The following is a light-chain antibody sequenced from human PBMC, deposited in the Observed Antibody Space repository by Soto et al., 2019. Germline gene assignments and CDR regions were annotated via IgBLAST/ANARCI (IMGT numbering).Light chain of an antibody. J-gene: IGLJ1*01. CDR3: SSYTSSSTPGV. V-gene: IGLV2-14*01. CDR1: SSDVGGYNY. CDR2: EVS. Sequence: QSVLTQPASVSGSPGQSITISCTGTSSDVGGYNYVSWYQQHPGKAPKLMIYEVSNRPSGVSNRFSGSKSGNTASLTISGLQAEEEAVYYCSSYTSSSTPGVFGTGTKVTVL.